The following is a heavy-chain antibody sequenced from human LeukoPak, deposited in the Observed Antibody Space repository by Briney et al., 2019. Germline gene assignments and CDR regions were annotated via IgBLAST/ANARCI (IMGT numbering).Heavy chain of an antibody. J-gene: IGHJ3*02. D-gene: IGHD3-10*01. V-gene: IGHV4-59*12. Sequence: SETLSLTCTVSGGSISSYYWSWIRQPPGKGLEWIGYIYHSGSTYYNPSLKSRVTISVDRSKNQFSLKLSSVTAADTAVYYCARVLLWFGGNAFDIWGQGTMVTVSS. CDR3: ARVLLWFGGNAFDI. CDR1: GGSISSYY. CDR2: IYHSGST.